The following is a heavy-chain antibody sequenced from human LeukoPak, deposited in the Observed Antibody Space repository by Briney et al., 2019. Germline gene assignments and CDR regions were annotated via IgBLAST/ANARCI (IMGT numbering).Heavy chain of an antibody. CDR1: GFTFSGCA. CDR2: IVVGTGKK. V-gene: IGHV1-58*02. D-gene: IGHD5-18*01. Sequence: ASVKVSCTASGFTFSGCAMQWLRQARGQRREWIGWIVVGTGKKEYAQRFQERVTITTDMTTSTAYMELSSLRSEDTAVYYCAAGVGYTYGLSLGATALISDIWGQGTKVTVSA. CDR3: AAGVGYTYGLSLGATALISDI. J-gene: IGHJ3*02.